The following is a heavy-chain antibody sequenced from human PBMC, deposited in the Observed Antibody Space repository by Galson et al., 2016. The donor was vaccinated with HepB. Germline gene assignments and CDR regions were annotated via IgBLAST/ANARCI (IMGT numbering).Heavy chain of an antibody. CDR3: ARGRLTMVRGLKGYYFDL. D-gene: IGHD3-10*01. V-gene: IGHV3-7*03. J-gene: IGHJ4*02. Sequence: SLRLSCAGSGFIFSSYWMSWVRQAPGKGLEWVANIKQEGSEKFYVDSLKGRLTISRDNAKNSLFLQMNSLRADDTAVYYCARGRLTMVRGLKGYYFDLWGQGTLVTVSS. CDR2: IKQEGSEK. CDR1: GFIFSSYW.